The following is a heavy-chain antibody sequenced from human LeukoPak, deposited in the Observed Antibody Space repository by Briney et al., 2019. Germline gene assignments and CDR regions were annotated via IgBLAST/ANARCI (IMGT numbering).Heavy chain of an antibody. CDR1: GYIFSNYA. CDR3: ARDQSGHPLEDAFEV. J-gene: IGHJ3*01. Sequence: GASVKVSCKASGYIFSNYAVSWVRQAPGHGLEWMGWVNTYNGKTNCAQKFQDRVTMTTDTSTRIVYMDLRSLRSDDTAMYYCARDQSGHPLEDAFEVWGQGTMVIVSS. V-gene: IGHV1-18*01. D-gene: IGHD1-26*01. CDR2: VNTYNGKT.